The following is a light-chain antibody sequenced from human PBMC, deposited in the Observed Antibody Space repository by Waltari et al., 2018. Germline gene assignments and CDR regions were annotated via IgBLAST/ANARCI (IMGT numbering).Light chain of an antibody. V-gene: IGLV6-57*01. CDR1: SGSIGSND. Sequence: NFMLTQHHSVSESPGKTVTISCTRSSGSIGSNDLQWHQQRPGSSPTTVIYEDNQRPSGVPDRFSGSIDSSSNSASLTISGLTTEDEADYYCQSYDSSNVVVFGGGTKLTVL. CDR2: EDN. J-gene: IGLJ2*01. CDR3: QSYDSSNVVV.